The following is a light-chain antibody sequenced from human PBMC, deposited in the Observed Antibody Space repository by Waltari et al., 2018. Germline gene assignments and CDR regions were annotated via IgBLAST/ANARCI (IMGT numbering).Light chain of an antibody. Sequence: QSVLTQSPSVSGAPGQRVTISCTGSSSNVGAGSDVQWYQQLPGTAPKLLIYGTTNRPSGVPDRFSASKSGTSASLAITGLQAEDEADYYCQSYDSSLSGWVFGGGTKLTVL. CDR2: GTT. J-gene: IGLJ3*02. CDR1: SSNVGAGSD. CDR3: QSYDSSLSGWV. V-gene: IGLV1-40*01.